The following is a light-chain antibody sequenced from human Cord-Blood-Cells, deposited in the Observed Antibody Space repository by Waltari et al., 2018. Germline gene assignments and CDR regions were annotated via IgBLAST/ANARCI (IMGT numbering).Light chain of an antibody. CDR3: QSADSSGTVV. J-gene: IGLJ2*01. Sequence: SYELTQPPSVSVSPGQTARITCSGDAFAKQYAYWYQQKPGQAPVLVIYKDSERPSGIPERFSGSSSGTTVTLTISGVQAEDEADYYCQSADSSGTVVFGGGTKLTVL. V-gene: IGLV3-25*03. CDR1: AFAKQY. CDR2: KDS.